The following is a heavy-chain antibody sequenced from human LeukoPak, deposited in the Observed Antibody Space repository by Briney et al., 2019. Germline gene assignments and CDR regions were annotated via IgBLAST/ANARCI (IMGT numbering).Heavy chain of an antibody. J-gene: IGHJ3*02. CDR3: VRAYESSGWNALDI. CDR1: GFTLSDHY. D-gene: IGHD3-22*01. CDR2: TRNKARGYTT. V-gene: IGHV3-72*01. Sequence: PGGSLRLSCAASGFTLSDHYMDWVRQAPGIGLEWLGRTRNKARGYTTEHAASVKGRFIISRDDSKSSLSLLMNSLKTEDTAIYYCVRAYESSGWNALDIWGQGTMVTVSS.